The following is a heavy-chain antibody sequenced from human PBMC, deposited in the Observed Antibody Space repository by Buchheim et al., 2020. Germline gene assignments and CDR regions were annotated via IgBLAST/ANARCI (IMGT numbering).Heavy chain of an antibody. V-gene: IGHV3-7*01. D-gene: IGHD5-18*01. CDR2: INHDGSET. J-gene: IGHJ3*01. CDR3: ADFTYGYSDAFNV. Sequence: EVQLVESGGGLVQPGGSLRLSCAASGFTFSNYWMSWVRQAPGKGLEWVANINHDGSETYYVASAKGRFTISRDNSKNSLYLHMGSLRADDTAVYYCADFTYGYSDAFNVWGQGT. CDR1: GFTFSNYW.